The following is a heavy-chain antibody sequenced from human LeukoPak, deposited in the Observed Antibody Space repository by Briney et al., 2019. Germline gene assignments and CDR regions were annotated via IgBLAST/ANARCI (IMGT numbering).Heavy chain of an antibody. J-gene: IGHJ4*02. D-gene: IGHD2-15*01. CDR2: INPNSGGT. V-gene: IGHV1-2*02. CDR3: ARGRSVVVVASIDY. CDR1: GYTFTGYY. Sequence: ASVKVSCKASGYTFTGYYMHWVRQAPGQGLEWMGWINPNSGGTNYAQKFQGRVTMTRDTSISTAYMELSRLRSDDTAVYYCARGRSVVVVASIDYWGQGTLVTVSS.